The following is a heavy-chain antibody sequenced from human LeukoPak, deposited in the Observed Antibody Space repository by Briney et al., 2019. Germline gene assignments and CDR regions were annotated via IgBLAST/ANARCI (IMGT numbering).Heavy chain of an antibody. Sequence: GGSLRLSCAASGSTFSSYAMSWVRQAPGKGLEWVSAISGSGGSTYYADSVKGRFTISRDNSKNTLYLQMNSLRVEDTAVYYCAKLYSGSYGSFDXXGQGXXVTV. J-gene: IGHJ4*02. V-gene: IGHV3-23*01. D-gene: IGHD1-26*01. CDR3: AKLYSGSYGSFDX. CDR1: GSTFSSYA. CDR2: ISGSGGST.